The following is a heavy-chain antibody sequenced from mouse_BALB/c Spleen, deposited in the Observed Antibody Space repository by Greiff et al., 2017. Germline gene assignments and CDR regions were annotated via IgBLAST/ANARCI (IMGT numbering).Heavy chain of an antibody. CDR2: ISSGGST. CDR1: GFTFSSYA. D-gene: IGHD1-2*01. CDR3: ARGPTTARYFDV. J-gene: IGHJ1*01. Sequence: EVKLMESGGGLVKPGGSLKLSCAASGFTFSSYAMSWVRQTPEKRLEWVASISSGGSTYYPDSVKGRFTISRDNARNILYLQMSSLRSEDTAMYYCARGPTTARYFDVWGAGTTVTVSS. V-gene: IGHV5-6-5*01.